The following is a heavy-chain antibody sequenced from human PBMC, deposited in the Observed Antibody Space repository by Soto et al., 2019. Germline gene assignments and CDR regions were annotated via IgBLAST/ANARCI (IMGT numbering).Heavy chain of an antibody. CDR1: GGSINSGGYS. V-gene: IGHV4-30-2*01. J-gene: IGHJ4*02. CDR3: ARVPDY. Sequence: QLQLQESGSGLVKPSQTLSLTCVVSGGSINSGGYSWSWYRQPPGKGLEWIGYIYHSGSTYYNPSLKSRVAISVDRSKNQFSLKLSSVTAADTAVYYRARVPDYWGQGALVTVSS. CDR2: IYHSGST.